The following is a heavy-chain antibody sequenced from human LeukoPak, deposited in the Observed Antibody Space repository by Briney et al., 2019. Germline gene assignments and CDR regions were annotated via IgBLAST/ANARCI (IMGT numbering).Heavy chain of an antibody. D-gene: IGHD2-8*01. CDR3: AKVGGYTYGWDVYGMDV. CDR2: ISGSGGST. V-gene: IGHV3-23*01. Sequence: GGSLRLSCAASGFTFSSYAMSWVRQAPGKGLEWVSAISGSGGSTYYADSAKGRFTISRDNSKNTLYLQMNSLRPEDTAVYYCAKVGGYTYGWDVYGMDVWGQGTTVTVSS. CDR1: GFTFSSYA. J-gene: IGHJ6*02.